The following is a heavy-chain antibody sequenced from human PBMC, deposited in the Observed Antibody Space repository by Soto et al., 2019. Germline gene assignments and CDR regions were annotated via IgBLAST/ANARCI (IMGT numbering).Heavy chain of an antibody. CDR3: AGSFKYGSGTFDALDV. CDR1: GGTSSDYA. Sequence: QVLLVQSGTEVKKPGSSVKVSCQASGGTSSDYALTWVRQAPGQGLEWMGGIIPIFGTANYAQRFQGRVSITADDSSRTAYMELSSLKSEDTAVYYCAGSFKYGSGTFDALDVWGHGTMVMVSS. CDR2: IIPIFGTA. D-gene: IGHD3-10*01. V-gene: IGHV1-69*01. J-gene: IGHJ3*01.